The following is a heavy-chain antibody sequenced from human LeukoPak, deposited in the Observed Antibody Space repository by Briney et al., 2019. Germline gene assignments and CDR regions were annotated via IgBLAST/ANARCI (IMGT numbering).Heavy chain of an antibody. D-gene: IGHD1-7*01. J-gene: IGHJ3*02. CDR3: ARVAKTGTTGVDI. Sequence: NPSETLSLTCTVSGGSISSGGYYWSWIRQHPGKGLEWIGYIYYSGSTYYNPSLKSRVTISVDTSKNQFSLKLSSVTAADTAVYYCARVAKTGTTGVDIWGQGTMVTVSS. V-gene: IGHV4-31*03. CDR2: IYYSGST. CDR1: GGSISSGGYY.